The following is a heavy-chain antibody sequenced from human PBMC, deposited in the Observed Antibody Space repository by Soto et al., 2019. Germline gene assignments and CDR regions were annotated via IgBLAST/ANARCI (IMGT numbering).Heavy chain of an antibody. J-gene: IGHJ6*02. D-gene: IGHD5-12*01. Sequence: QVQLVQSGAEVKKPGASVKVSCKASGYTFTTYYMHWVRQAPGQGLEWMGIINPSGGSTSYAQKLQVRVTMTRDTSTSTVYMELSSLRSEDTAVYYCARESVDIVATTRVSGGMDVWGQGTTVTVSS. V-gene: IGHV1-46*01. CDR1: GYTFTTYY. CDR3: ARESVDIVATTRVSGGMDV. CDR2: INPSGGST.